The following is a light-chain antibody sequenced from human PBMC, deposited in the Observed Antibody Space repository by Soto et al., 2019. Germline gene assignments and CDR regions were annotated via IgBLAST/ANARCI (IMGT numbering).Light chain of an antibody. J-gene: IGLJ3*02. CDR2: EVS. CDR1: SSDVGGYNY. Sequence: QSALTQPASVSGSPGQSITISCTGTSSDVGGYNYVSWYQQHPGKAPKLMIYEVSNRPSGVSNRFSDSKSGNTASLTISGLQAEDEADYYCSSYTSSSNGVFGGGTKLTVL. V-gene: IGLV2-14*01. CDR3: SSYTSSSNGV.